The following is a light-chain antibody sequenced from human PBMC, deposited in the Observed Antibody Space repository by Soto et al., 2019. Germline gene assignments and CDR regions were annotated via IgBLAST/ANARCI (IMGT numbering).Light chain of an antibody. CDR2: KVD. Sequence: QSALTQPASVSGSPGQSITIPCSGRTSDIGGLKYVSWYQQHPGKVPKLIIYKVDNRPSGISDRFSASKSGNTASLTISGLQAEDEAPYYCSSYTTVPSPQWVFAGGTKVTVL. CDR3: SSYTTVPSPQWV. CDR1: TSDIGGLKY. J-gene: IGLJ3*02. V-gene: IGLV2-14*01.